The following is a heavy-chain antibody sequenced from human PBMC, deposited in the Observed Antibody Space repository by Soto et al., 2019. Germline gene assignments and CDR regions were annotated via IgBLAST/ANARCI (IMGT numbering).Heavy chain of an antibody. CDR1: GGTFSSYA. CDR2: IIPIFGTA. J-gene: IGHJ6*02. CDR3: ASPTKPRYYYYGMDV. D-gene: IGHD1-1*01. Sequence: QVQLVQSGAEVKKPGSSVKVSCKASGGTFSSYAISWVRQAPGPGLEWMGGIIPIFGTANYEQKFQGTVTNTADESTSTAYMELSSLRSEYTAVYYCASPTKPRYYYYGMDVWGQGTTVTVSS. V-gene: IGHV1-69*12.